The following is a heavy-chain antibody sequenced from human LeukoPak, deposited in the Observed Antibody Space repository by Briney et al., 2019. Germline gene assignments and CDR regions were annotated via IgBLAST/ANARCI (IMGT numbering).Heavy chain of an antibody. CDR1: GYTFASDD. D-gene: IGHD3-10*01. CDR2: INPNSGYT. V-gene: IGHV1-8*01. J-gene: IGHJ6*04. Sequence: ASVKVSCKASGYTFASDDINWVRQATGQGLEWMGWINPNSGYTGYAQKFQGRVTMTANPSISTVCLELSSLRSEDTAVYYCAKAPNYYGSGSPYQMDVWGKGTMVTVSS. CDR3: AKAPNYYGSGSPYQMDV.